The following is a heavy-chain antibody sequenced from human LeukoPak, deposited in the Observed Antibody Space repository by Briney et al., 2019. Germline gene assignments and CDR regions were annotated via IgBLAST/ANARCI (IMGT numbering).Heavy chain of an antibody. CDR1: GYTFTGRF. V-gene: IGHV1-2*02. CDR3: TSSSGWYGGWFDP. D-gene: IGHD6-19*01. J-gene: IGHJ5*02. Sequence: GASVKVSCKASGYTFTGRFMHWVRQAPGQGLEWMGWINPNSGGTNYAQKFQGRVTMTRDTSISTAYMEMNSLRSDDTAVYFCTSSSGWYGGWFDPWGQGTLVTVSS. CDR2: INPNSGGT.